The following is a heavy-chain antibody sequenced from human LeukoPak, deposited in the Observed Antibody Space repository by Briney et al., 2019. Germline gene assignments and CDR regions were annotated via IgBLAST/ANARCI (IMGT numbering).Heavy chain of an antibody. CDR1: GYTFTSYD. CDR3: ARDRAGPYYFDY. Sequence: ASVKVSCKASGYTFTSYDINWVRQATGQGLEWMGWMNPNSGNTGYAQKFQGRVTMTRNTSISTAYMELGSLRSEDTAVYYCARDRAGPYYFDYWGQGTLVTVSS. CDR2: MNPNSGNT. V-gene: IGHV1-8*01. J-gene: IGHJ4*02.